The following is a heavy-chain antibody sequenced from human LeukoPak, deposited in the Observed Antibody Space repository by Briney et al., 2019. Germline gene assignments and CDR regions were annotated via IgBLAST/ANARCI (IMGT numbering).Heavy chain of an antibody. CDR1: GGSICSYY. CDR3: ARGGAVRRDFWSGYLAFDI. CDR2: IYNRGST. Sequence: SGALSLTSTVSGGSICSYYWSCIRHPVREGREGFGRIYNRGSTNYNPSLKSRVTMSVDTSKTQFSLKLSSVTAADTAVYFCARGGAVRRDFWSGYLAFDIWGQGTMVTVSS. J-gene: IGHJ3*02. D-gene: IGHD3-3*01. V-gene: IGHV4-4*07.